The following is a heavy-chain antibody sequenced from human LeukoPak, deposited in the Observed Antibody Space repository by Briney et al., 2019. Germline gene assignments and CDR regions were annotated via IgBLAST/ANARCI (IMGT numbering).Heavy chain of an antibody. J-gene: IGHJ4*02. CDR1: GYTFTGYY. CDR2: INPNSGGT. CDR3: ARGIERFDYVWGSYRYMDY. D-gene: IGHD3-16*02. V-gene: IGHV1-2*02. Sequence: EASVKVSCKASGYTFTGYYMHWVRQAPGQGLEWMGWINPNSGGTNYAQNFQGRVTMTRDTSISTAYMELSRLRSDDTAVYFCARGIERFDYVWGSYRYMDYWGQGTLVTVSS.